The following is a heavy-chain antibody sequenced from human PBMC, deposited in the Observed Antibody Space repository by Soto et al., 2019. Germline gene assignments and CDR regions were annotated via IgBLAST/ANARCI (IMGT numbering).Heavy chain of an antibody. CDR3: ARDRGSVAGGRHFDY. J-gene: IGHJ4*02. D-gene: IGHD6-19*01. Sequence: PSETLSLTCSVSGGSISSYYWSWIRQPPGKGLEWIGYIYYSGSTNYNPSLKSRVTISVDTSKNQFYLKLSSVTAADTAVYYCARDRGSVAGGRHFDYWGQGTLVTVSS. CDR1: GGSISSYY. V-gene: IGHV4-59*01. CDR2: IYYSGST.